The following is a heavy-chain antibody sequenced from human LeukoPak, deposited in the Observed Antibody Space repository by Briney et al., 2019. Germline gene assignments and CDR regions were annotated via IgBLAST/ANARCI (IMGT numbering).Heavy chain of an antibody. J-gene: IGHJ6*03. D-gene: IGHD4-11*01. CDR1: GGSFSGYY. CDR2: INHSGST. V-gene: IGHV4-34*01. CDR3: ARVTTVTGYYYMDV. Sequence: PSETLSLTCAVYGGSFSGYYWSWIRQPPGKGLEWIGEINHSGSTNYNPSLKSRVTISVDTSKNQFSLKLSSVTAADTAVYYCARVTTVTGYYYMDVWGKGTTVTVSS.